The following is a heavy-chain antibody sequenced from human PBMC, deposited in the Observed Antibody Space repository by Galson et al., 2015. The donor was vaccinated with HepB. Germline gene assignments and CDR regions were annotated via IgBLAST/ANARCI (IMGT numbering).Heavy chain of an antibody. CDR3: ARHTWGGIAAAGTDFDY. D-gene: IGHD6-13*01. CDR2: IDPSDSYT. Sequence: QSGAEVKKPGESLRISCKGSGYSFTSYWISWVRQMPGKGLEWMGRIDPSDSYTNYSPSFQGHVTISADKSISTAYLQWSSLKASDTAMYYCARHTWGGIAAAGTDFDYCGQGTLVTVSS. CDR1: GYSFTSYW. V-gene: IGHV5-10-1*01. J-gene: IGHJ4*02.